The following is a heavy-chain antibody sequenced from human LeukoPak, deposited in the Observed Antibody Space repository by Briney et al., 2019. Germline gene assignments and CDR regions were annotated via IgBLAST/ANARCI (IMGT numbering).Heavy chain of an antibody. Sequence: GESLKISCKGSGYSFTSYWIGWVRQMPGKGLEWMGIIYPGDSETRYSPSFQGQVTISADKSTSTAYLHWSSLKASDTAMYYCARGTTYYYSSGLENWFEPWGQGTLVTVSS. CDR2: IYPGDSET. V-gene: IGHV5-51*01. CDR1: GYSFTSYW. D-gene: IGHD3-22*01. CDR3: ARGTTYYYSSGLENWFEP. J-gene: IGHJ5*02.